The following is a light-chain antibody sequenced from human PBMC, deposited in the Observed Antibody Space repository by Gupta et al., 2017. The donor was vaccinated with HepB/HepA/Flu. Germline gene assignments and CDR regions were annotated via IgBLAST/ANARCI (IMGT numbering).Light chain of an antibody. V-gene: IGLV2-14*03. CDR2: DVS. J-gene: IGLJ2*01. CDR1: SSDVGGYNY. CDR3: SSYTSTNTVL. Sequence: QSALTQPASVSGSPGQSITLSCTGTSSDVGGYNYVSWYQQHPGKAPKLMIYDVSNRPSGVSNRFSGSKSGNTASLTISGLQAEDEADYYCSSYTSTNTVLIGGGTKLTVL.